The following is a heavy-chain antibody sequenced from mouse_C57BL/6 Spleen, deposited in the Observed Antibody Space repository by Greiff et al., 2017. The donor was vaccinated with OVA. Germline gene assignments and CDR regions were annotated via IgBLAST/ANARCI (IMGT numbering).Heavy chain of an antibody. CDR3: ARGGIYYDGSSYNWYFDV. CDR1: GYTFTSYW. J-gene: IGHJ1*03. D-gene: IGHD1-1*01. CDR2: IHPNSGST. V-gene: IGHV1-64*01. Sequence: QVQLQQPGAELVKPGASVKLSCKASGYTFTSYWMHWVKQRPGQGLEWIGMIHPNSGSTNYNEKFKSKATLTVDKSSSTAYMQLSSLTSEDSAVYYCARGGIYYDGSSYNWYFDVWGTGTTVTVSS.